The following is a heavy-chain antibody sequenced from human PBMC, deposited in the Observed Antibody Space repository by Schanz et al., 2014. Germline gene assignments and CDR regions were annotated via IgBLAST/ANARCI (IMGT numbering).Heavy chain of an antibody. Sequence: EVQLLESGGGLVQPGGSLRLSCVASGFTFSSYAMSWVRQAPGKGLEWVSGISDNGISTYYADSVKGRFSISRDNAKNSLYLQMNSLTAEDTAVYYCARGVRIDYWGQGTLVTV. CDR3: ARGVRIDY. CDR2: ISDNGIST. CDR1: GFTFSSYA. J-gene: IGHJ4*02. V-gene: IGHV3-23*01. D-gene: IGHD3-3*01.